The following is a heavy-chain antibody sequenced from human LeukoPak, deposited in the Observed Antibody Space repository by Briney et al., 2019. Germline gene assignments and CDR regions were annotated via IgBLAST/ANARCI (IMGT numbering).Heavy chain of an antibody. CDR2: IYHSGST. Sequence: SETLSLTCTVSGGSISSYYWSWIRQPPGKGLEWIGYIYHSGSTTYNPSLKSRVTISVDTSKNQFSLKLSSVTAADTAVYYCARNYGSGSHFDYWGQGTLVTVSS. CDR3: ARNYGSGSHFDY. D-gene: IGHD3-10*01. V-gene: IGHV4-59*01. CDR1: GGSISSYY. J-gene: IGHJ4*02.